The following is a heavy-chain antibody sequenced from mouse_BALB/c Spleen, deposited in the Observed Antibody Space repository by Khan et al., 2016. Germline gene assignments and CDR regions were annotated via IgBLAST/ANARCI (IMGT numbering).Heavy chain of an antibody. D-gene: IGHD4-1*01. CDR2: ITYRGST. Sequence: EVQLQESGPGLVKPSQSLSLTCTVSGYSITSDYAWNWIRQFPGNKLEWMGYITYRGSTAYNPSPKSRTSLTRDTSKNQFFLQLTSVTTEDTATYYCARSSNWDGFSYWGQGTLVTVSA. CDR1: GYSITSDYA. J-gene: IGHJ3*01. V-gene: IGHV3-2*02. CDR3: ARSSNWDGFSY.